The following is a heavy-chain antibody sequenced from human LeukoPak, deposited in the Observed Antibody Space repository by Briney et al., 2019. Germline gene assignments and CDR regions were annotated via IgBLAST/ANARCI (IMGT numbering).Heavy chain of an antibody. Sequence: SETLSLTCTVSGYSTSSTYYWGWIRQPPGKGLEWVGSVFHSGNTYYNPSLKSRVTISVDTSKNQFSLKLSSVTAADTAVYYCARGLVWGNYPNSYYYYYMDVWGKGTTVTVSS. V-gene: IGHV4-38-2*02. CDR3: ARGLVWGNYPNSYYYYYMDV. CDR2: VFHSGNT. J-gene: IGHJ6*03. D-gene: IGHD3-16*02. CDR1: GYSTSSTYY.